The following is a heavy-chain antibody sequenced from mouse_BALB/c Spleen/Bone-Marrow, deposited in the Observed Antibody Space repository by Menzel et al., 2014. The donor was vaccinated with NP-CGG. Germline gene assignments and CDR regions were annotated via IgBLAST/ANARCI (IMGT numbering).Heavy chain of an antibody. CDR3: SRNGYYVYYYAMDY. D-gene: IGHD2-3*01. J-gene: IGHJ4*01. Sequence: VQLQQSGAELVKPGASVKLSCTASGFNIKDTYMHWVKQRPEQDLEWIGRIDPANGNTKYDPKFQGKATITAEASSNTADLQLSSLTSEDTSVYYCSRNGYYVYYYAMDYWGQGTSVTVSS. CDR2: IDPANGNT. CDR1: GFNIKDTY. V-gene: IGHV14-3*02.